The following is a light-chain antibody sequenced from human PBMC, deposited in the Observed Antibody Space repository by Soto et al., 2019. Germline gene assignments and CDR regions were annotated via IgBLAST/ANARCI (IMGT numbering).Light chain of an antibody. CDR1: QSVSSSY. CDR2: GAS. J-gene: IGKJ1*01. Sequence: EIVLTQSPGTLSLSPGERATLSCRASQSVSSSYLAWYQQKPGQAPRLLIYGASSRATGISDRFSGSGSGTDFTLTFSRLEPEDFAVYYCQQYGSSLWTFGQGTKVDIK. V-gene: IGKV3-20*01. CDR3: QQYGSSLWT.